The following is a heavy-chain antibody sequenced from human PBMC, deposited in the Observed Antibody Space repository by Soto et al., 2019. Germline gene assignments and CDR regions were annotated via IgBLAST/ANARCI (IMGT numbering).Heavy chain of an antibody. CDR3: AKDRKDNFNYAMDH. CDR1: GFMFRRYG. J-gene: IGHJ4*02. Sequence: GGSLRLSCAASGFMFRRYGMHWVRQAPGKGLEWVAVISSDAKKKYYGESVKGRITISRGNSKNTVYLEMNRLRPEDTAVYYCAKDRKDNFNYAMDHWGQGTLVTVSS. CDR2: ISSDAKKK. V-gene: IGHV3-30*18. D-gene: IGHD2-8*01.